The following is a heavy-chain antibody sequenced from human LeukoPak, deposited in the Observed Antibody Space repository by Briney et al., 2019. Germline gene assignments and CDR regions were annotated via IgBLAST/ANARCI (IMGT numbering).Heavy chain of an antibody. D-gene: IGHD3-16*01. J-gene: IGHJ2*01. CDR2: ISYDGSNK. CDR3: ASYEQSVSNWYFDL. CDR1: GFTFSSYA. V-gene: IGHV3-30*14. Sequence: PGRSLRLSCAASGFTFSSYAMHWVRQAPGKGLEWVGVISYDGSNKYYADSVKGRFITSRDNSKNTLYLQMNSLRAEDTAVYYCASYEQSVSNWYFDLWGRGTLVTVSP.